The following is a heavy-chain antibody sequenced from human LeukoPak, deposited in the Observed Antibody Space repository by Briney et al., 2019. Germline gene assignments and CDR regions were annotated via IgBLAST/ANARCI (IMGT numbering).Heavy chain of an antibody. D-gene: IGHD5-12*01. CDR3: ARHRLSDGYNFFDY. J-gene: IGHJ4*02. V-gene: IGHV4-59*08. CDR2: IYYSGST. Sequence: SETLSLTCSVSGGSISSYYWGWIRQPPGEGLEWIGYIYYSGSTNYNPSLKSRVTISVDTSKNQFSLKLSSVTAADTAVYYCARHRLSDGYNFFDYWGQGTLVTVSS. CDR1: GGSISSYY.